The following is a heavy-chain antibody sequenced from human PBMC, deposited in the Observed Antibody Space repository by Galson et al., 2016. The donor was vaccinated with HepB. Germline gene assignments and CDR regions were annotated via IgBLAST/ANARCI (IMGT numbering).Heavy chain of an antibody. CDR2: IIAVFRIG. D-gene: IGHD1-26*01. V-gene: IGHV1-69*13. CDR1: GGTFSRFA. J-gene: IGHJ3*02. Sequence: SVKVSCKASGGTFSRFAISWVRQAPGQGLEWMEGIIAVFRIGNYAQKFQGRVKITADDSTSTAYMELSSLRSEDTAMYYCATRTGLLGPFDIWGQGTMVTLSS. CDR3: ATRTGLLGPFDI.